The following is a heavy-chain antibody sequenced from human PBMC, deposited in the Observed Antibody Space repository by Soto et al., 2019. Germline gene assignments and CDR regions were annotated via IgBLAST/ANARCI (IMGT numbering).Heavy chain of an antibody. J-gene: IGHJ4*02. CDR3: ARYYDSSGYFDY. V-gene: IGHV4-31*03. Sequence: PSETLSLTCTVSGGSISSGGYYWSWIRQHPGKGLEWIGYIYYSGSTYYNPSLKSRVTISVDTSKNQFSLKLSSVTAADTAVYYCARYYDSSGYFDYWGQGTLVTVS. D-gene: IGHD3-22*01. CDR2: IYYSGST. CDR1: GGSISSGGYY.